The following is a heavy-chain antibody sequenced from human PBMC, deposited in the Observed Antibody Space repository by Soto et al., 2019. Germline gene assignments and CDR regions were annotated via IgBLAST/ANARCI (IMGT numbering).Heavy chain of an antibody. J-gene: IGHJ4*02. CDR1: GFTFSSYW. CDR2: INSDGSTT. CDR3: ARVSSSWLGGGYFDY. V-gene: IGHV3-74*01. D-gene: IGHD6-13*01. Sequence: GGSLRLSCAASGFTFSSYWMHWVRQAPGKGLVCVSRINSDGSTTSYADSVKGRFTISRDNAKNTLYLQMNSLRAEDTAVYYCARVSSSWLGGGYFDYWGQGTLVTVPQ.